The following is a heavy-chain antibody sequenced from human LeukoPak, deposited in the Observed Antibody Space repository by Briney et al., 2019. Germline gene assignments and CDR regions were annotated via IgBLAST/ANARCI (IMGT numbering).Heavy chain of an antibody. J-gene: IGHJ4*02. CDR2: IQYDGSNQ. D-gene: IGHD1-26*01. CDR1: LFTFSSYG. CDR3: ASGSEYFDY. Sequence: GGSLRLSCAASLFTFSSYGMHWVRQAPGKGLEWVAYIQYDGSNQQYADSVKGRFSISRDSSKNILYLQMNSLRAEDTAVYYCASGSEYFDYWGQGTLVTVSS. V-gene: IGHV3-30*02.